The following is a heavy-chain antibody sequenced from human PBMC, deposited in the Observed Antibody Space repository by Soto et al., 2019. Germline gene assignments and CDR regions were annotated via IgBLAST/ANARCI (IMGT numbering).Heavy chain of an antibody. CDR1: GYKFSTYW. CDR3: ARRTDDYNFYDY. CDR2: IYPGDSAT. D-gene: IGHD4-4*01. V-gene: IGHV5-51*01. Sequence: EVQLVQSGAEVKKAGESLKISCEISGYKFSTYWIAWVRQRSGKGPEWMGIIYPGDSATRYSPSFQGQVTISVDTSTNIAYLQWSSLKASDTAMYYCARRTDDYNFYDYWGQGTLVTVSS. J-gene: IGHJ4*02.